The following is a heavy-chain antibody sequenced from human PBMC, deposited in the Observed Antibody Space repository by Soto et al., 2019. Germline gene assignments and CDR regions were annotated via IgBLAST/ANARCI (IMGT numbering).Heavy chain of an antibody. D-gene: IGHD3-22*01. CDR3: AKDRAPYYYDSSGYYGLFDY. CDR1: GFTFSSYG. Sequence: GGSLRLSCAASGFTFSSYGMHWVRQAPGKGLEWVAVISYDGGNKYYADSVKGRFTISRDNSKNTLYLQMNSLRAEDTAVYYCAKDRAPYYYDSSGYYGLFDYWGQGTLVTVSS. CDR2: ISYDGGNK. V-gene: IGHV3-30*18. J-gene: IGHJ4*02.